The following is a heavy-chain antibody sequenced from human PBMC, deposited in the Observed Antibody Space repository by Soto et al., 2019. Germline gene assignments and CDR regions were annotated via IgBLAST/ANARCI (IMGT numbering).Heavy chain of an antibody. CDR3: ARGSAYSDYDLAY. CDR1: RFTFSCYA. Sequence: PGGGPGLWCASSRFTFSCYAVTWGRQATWLFRPSLSAASGSGGSAYNADSGKGRFTISRDKSTNTLYLHMNSLRAEDTAVYYCARGSAYSDYDLAYWGKG. D-gene: IGHD4-17*01. CDR2: ASGSGGSA. V-gene: IGHV3-23*01. J-gene: IGHJ4*02.